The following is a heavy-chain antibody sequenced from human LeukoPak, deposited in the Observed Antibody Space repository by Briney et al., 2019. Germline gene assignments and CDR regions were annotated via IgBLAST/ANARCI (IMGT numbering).Heavy chain of an antibody. CDR3: ARDRYSSY. J-gene: IGHJ4*02. Sequence: GGSLRLSCAASGFTFSNYWMTWVRQAPGPGLGWVANIKQDGSEKYYVNSVKGRVTISRDNAKNSLFLQMNSLRAEDTAVYYCARDRYSSYWGQGTLVTVSS. V-gene: IGHV3-7*01. CDR1: GFTFSNYW. CDR2: IKQDGSEK. D-gene: IGHD6-19*01.